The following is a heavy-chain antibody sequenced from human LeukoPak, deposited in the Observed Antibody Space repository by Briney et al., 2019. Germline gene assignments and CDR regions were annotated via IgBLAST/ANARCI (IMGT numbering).Heavy chain of an antibody. CDR1: GFTFSSYD. V-gene: IGHV3-13*01. CDR2: IGTAGDT. CDR3: ARGGVGALYDAFDI. J-gene: IGHJ3*02. D-gene: IGHD1-26*01. Sequence: GGSLRLSCAASGFTFSSYDMHWVRQDTGKGLEWVSAIGTAGDTYYPGSVKGRFTISRENAKNSLYLQMNSLRAGDTAVYYCARGGVGALYDAFDIWGQGTMVTVSS.